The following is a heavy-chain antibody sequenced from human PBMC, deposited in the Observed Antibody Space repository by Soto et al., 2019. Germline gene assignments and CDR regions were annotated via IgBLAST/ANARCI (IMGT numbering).Heavy chain of an antibody. V-gene: IGHV4-59*01. CDR1: GGSIRCDH. D-gene: IGHD3-16*01. Sequence: SPNLSLTCTRSGGSIRCDHWSWIAQKPGRGLEWIGHMYDSGSTNYNPSLKSRVTISIDASKNQFSLKLSSVTAADTAVYYCARESVRLSTSAPDHFYNNGMDVWGQGTMVPV. CDR3: ARESVRLSTSAPDHFYNNGMDV. J-gene: IGHJ6*02. CDR2: MYDSGST.